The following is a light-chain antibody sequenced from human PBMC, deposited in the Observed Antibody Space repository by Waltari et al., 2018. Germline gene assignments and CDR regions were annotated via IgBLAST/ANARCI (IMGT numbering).Light chain of an antibody. CDR1: QSLTKRY. CDR3: QQYGSSVLYT. Sequence: VLTQSPGTLSLPPGERATLSCRASQSLTKRYLAWYQQKPGQAPRLLIYGASSRAAGIPDRFSGSGSGTDFILTISRLEPEDFAVYYCQQYGSSVLYTFGQGTKLEIK. J-gene: IGKJ2*01. CDR2: GAS. V-gene: IGKV3-20*01.